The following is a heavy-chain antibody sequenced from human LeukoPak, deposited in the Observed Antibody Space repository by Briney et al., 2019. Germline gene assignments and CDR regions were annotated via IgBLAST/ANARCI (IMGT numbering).Heavy chain of an antibody. CDR2: IHSSGNS. CDR1: GGSISGTDLY. V-gene: IGHV4-39*01. Sequence: SETLSLTCTVSGGSISGTDLYWGWIRQLPGKGLEWIGSIHSSGNSFCNPSLKSRVTISVDASKNQFSLKLSSVTAADTAVYYCEKDSHLDVWGQGTTVTVSS. J-gene: IGHJ6*02. CDR3: EKDSHLDV. D-gene: IGHD2-15*01.